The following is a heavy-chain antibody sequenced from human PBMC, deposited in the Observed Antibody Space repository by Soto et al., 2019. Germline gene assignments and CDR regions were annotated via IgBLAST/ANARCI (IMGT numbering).Heavy chain of an antibody. D-gene: IGHD3-3*01. Sequence: PGGSLRLSCAASGFTFSSYSMNWVRQAPGKGLEWVSYISSSSSTIYYADSVKGRFTISRDNAKNSLYLQMNSLRAEDTAVYYCARDLEGPISWLYFDYWGQGTLVTVSS. J-gene: IGHJ4*02. CDR2: ISSSSSTI. V-gene: IGHV3-48*01. CDR3: ARDLEGPISWLYFDY. CDR1: GFTFSSYS.